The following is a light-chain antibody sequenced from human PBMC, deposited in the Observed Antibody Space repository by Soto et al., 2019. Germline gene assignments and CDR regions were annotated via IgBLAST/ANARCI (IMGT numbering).Light chain of an antibody. J-gene: IGKJ3*01. V-gene: IGKV1-12*01. Sequence: DIQMTQSPSSVSASVGDRVTITCRASQDILSWLAWYQQKPGEAPRLLIYASSNLQSGVPSRFSGSGSGTDFTLNISSPQPEDFATYYCQQANSRPTTFGPGTRLDIK. CDR1: QDILSW. CDR3: QQANSRPTT. CDR2: ASS.